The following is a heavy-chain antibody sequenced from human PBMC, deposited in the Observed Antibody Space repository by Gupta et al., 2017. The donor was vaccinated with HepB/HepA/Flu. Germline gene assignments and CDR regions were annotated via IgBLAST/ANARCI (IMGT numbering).Heavy chain of an antibody. CDR2: IYWDDDK. CDR3: AHQEGYCSGGSCYSDPFDY. CDR1: GFSLSTSGVG. J-gene: IGHJ4*02. D-gene: IGHD2-15*01. V-gene: IGHV2-5*02. Sequence: QITLKESGPTLVKPTQTLTLTCTFSGFSLSTSGVGVGWIRQPPGKALEWLALIYWDDDKRYSPSLKSRLTITKDTSKNQVVLTMTNMDPVDTATYYCAHQEGYCSGGSCYSDPFDYWGQGTLVTVSS.